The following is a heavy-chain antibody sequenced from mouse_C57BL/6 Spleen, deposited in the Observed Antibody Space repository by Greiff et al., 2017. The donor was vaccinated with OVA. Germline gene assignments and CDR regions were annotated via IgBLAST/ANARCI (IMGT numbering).Heavy chain of an antibody. CDR3: ARRAYSDYAMDY. CDR2: IYWDDDQ. V-gene: IGHV8-12*01. Sequence: QVTLNVSGPGLLQSSQTLSLTCSFSGFSLSTYGMGVSWIRQPSGKGLEWLVHIYWDDDQRYNPSLKRRLTITKDPSRNQGFLKITSVNTTDTATYYCARRAYSDYAMDYWGQGTSVTVSS. D-gene: IGHD2-12*01. CDR1: GFSLSTYGMG. J-gene: IGHJ4*01.